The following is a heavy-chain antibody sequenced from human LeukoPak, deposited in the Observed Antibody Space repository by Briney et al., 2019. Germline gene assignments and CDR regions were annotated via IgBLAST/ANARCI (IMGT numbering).Heavy chain of an antibody. J-gene: IGHJ4*02. Sequence: SETLSLTCTVSGGSIGSSSYYWGWIRQPPGKGLEWIGSIYYSGSTYYNPSLKSRVTISVDTSKNQFSLKLSSVTAADTAVYYCAREGSDSSSPENPFDYWGQGTLVTVSS. D-gene: IGHD6-6*01. CDR1: GGSIGSSSYY. CDR3: AREGSDSSSPENPFDY. CDR2: IYYSGST. V-gene: IGHV4-39*07.